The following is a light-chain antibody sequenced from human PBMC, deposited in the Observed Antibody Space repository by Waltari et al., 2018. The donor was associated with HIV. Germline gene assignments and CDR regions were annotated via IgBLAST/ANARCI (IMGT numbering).Light chain of an antibody. V-gene: IGKV1D-16*01. CDR1: QGISYR. CDR3: QQYNSYPLT. J-gene: IGKJ5*01. Sequence: DIQMTQSPSSLSASVGDRVTITCRASQGISYRLACYQQKPDKGTKSLIFAASDLQSGVPSRFSGSGSGTEFTLTISSLQPEDFATYYCQQYNSYPLTFGQGTRLDI. CDR2: AAS.